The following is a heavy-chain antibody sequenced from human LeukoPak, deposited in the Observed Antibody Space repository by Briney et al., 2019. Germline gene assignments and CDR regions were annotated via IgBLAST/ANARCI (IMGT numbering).Heavy chain of an antibody. D-gene: IGHD3-10*01. Sequence: PGGSLRLSCAASGFTFDDYGMSWVRHAPGKGLEWVSGINWNGGSTGYADSVKGRFTISRDNAKNSLYLQMNSLRAEDTALYYCARDRRAMVRGVITFDYWGQGTLVTVSS. CDR1: GFTFDDYG. CDR2: INWNGGST. V-gene: IGHV3-20*04. CDR3: ARDRRAMVRGVITFDY. J-gene: IGHJ4*02.